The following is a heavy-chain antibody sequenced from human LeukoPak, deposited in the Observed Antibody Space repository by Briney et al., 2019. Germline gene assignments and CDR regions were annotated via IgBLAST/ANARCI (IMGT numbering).Heavy chain of an antibody. CDR1: GFTVSSNY. CDR2: IYSGGST. V-gene: IGHV3-53*01. Sequence: GGSLRLSCAASGFTVSSNYMSWVRQAPGKGLEWVSVIYSGGSTYYADSVKGRFTISRGNSKNTLYLQMNSLRAEDTAVYYCARDHSGSYGYWGQGTLVTVSS. J-gene: IGHJ4*02. CDR3: ARDHSGSYGY. D-gene: IGHD1-26*01.